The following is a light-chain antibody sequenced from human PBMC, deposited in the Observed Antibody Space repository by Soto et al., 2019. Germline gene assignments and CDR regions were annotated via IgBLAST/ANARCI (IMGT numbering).Light chain of an antibody. V-gene: IGKV1-39*01. CDR3: QQSFSTPRT. J-gene: IGKJ1*01. CDR2: AAS. CDR1: QTISDF. Sequence: DIQITHSPSSLSASLGDRVTITCRSSQTISDFLNWYQHKPGKAPKLLIYAASSLQGGVPSRFSGSGSGTNFTLTISGLQSEDLATYFCQQSFSTPRTLGQGTKVDIK.